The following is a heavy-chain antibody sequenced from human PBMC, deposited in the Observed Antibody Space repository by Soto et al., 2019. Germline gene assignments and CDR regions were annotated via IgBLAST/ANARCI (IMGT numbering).Heavy chain of an antibody. CDR2: ISYDGNKK. V-gene: IGHV3-30*18. J-gene: IGHJ4*02. Sequence: QVQLVESGGGVVQPGRSLTLSCAASGFTFSIYAMHWVRQAPGKGLEWVAVISYDGNKKYYADSVKGRFTISRDDSKNTLYLQMNSLRTGDTAVYYCAKTTTTSWYYFDYWGQGTLVTVSS. CDR3: AKTTTTSWYYFDY. CDR1: GFTFSIYA. D-gene: IGHD4-17*01.